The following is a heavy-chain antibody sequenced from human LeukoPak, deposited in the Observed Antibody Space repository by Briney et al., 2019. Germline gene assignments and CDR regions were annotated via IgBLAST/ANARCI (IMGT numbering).Heavy chain of an antibody. Sequence: GGSLRLSCAASGFIFSSYGMHWVRQAPGKGLEWVAFIRYEGTNKYYADSVKGRFTISRDSSKNTLYLQMNSLRAEDTAVYYCARQPRTYLVVWGQGTLVTVSS. CDR1: GFIFSSYG. CDR3: ARQPRTYLVV. J-gene: IGHJ4*02. D-gene: IGHD2-15*01. CDR2: IRYEGTNK. V-gene: IGHV3-30*02.